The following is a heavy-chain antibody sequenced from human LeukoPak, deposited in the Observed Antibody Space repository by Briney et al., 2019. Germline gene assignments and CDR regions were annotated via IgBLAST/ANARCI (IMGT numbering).Heavy chain of an antibody. CDR3: ARVEMATIRGGHFDY. Sequence: RGESLKVSCKGSGYSFTSYCIGWVRQMPGKGLEWMGIIYPGDSDTRYSPSFQGQVTISADKSISTAYLQWSSLKASDTAMYYCARVEMATIRGGHFDYWGQGTLVTVSS. V-gene: IGHV5-51*01. J-gene: IGHJ4*02. CDR1: GYSFTSYC. CDR2: IYPGDSDT. D-gene: IGHD5-24*01.